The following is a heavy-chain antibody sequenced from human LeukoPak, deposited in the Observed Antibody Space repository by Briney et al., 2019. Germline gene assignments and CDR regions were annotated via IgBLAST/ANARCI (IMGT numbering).Heavy chain of an antibody. J-gene: IGHJ4*02. D-gene: IGHD3-10*01. CDR1: GYSISSGYY. Sequence: NPSETLSLTCTVSGYSISSGYYWGWIRQPPGKGLEWIGSIYHSGSTYYNPSLKSRVTISVDTSKNQFSLKLSSVTAADTAVYYCARVNLSGSGARFDYWGQGTLVTVSS. CDR3: ARVNLSGSGARFDY. CDR2: IYHSGST. V-gene: IGHV4-38-2*02.